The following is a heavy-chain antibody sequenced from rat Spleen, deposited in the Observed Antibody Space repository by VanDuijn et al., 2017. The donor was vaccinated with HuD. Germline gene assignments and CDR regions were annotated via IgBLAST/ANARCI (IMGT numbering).Heavy chain of an antibody. CDR2: ISYDGSST. Sequence: EVQLVESDGGLVQPGRSLKLSCAASGFTFSNYYMAWVRQAPTKGLEWVAFISYDGSSTYYRDSVKGRFTISRDNAKSTLYLQMNSLKSEDTATYYCVRHEYYDGYSDYWGQGVMVTVSS. CDR1: GFTFSNYY. J-gene: IGHJ2*01. V-gene: IGHV5-29*01. D-gene: IGHD1-12*03. CDR3: VRHEYYDGYSDY.